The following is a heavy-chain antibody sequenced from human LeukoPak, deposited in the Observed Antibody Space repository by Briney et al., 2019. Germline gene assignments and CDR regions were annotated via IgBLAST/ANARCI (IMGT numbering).Heavy chain of an antibody. J-gene: IGHJ4*02. Sequence: GGSLRLSCAASGITFSWMSWVRQAPGKGMEWVADIKQDGSDKYYVDSVKGRFTISSDAAKNSLYLQMNSLRAEDTAVYYCAREGSGRSLDCWGQGTLVTVSS. CDR2: IKQDGSDK. D-gene: IGHD3-10*01. CDR1: GITFSW. CDR3: AREGSGRSLDC. V-gene: IGHV3-7*05.